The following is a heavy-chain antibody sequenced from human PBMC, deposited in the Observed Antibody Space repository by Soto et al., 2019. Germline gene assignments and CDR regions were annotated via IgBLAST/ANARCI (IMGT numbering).Heavy chain of an antibody. CDR3: TTVSVFCGGDCYSDY. V-gene: IGHV3-15*01. CDR1: GFTFSKAW. D-gene: IGHD2-21*02. J-gene: IGHJ4*02. CDR2: IKSKSDGGTT. Sequence: EVQLVESGGGLVKPGGSLRLSCAASGFTFSKAWMIWVRQAPGKGLEWIGRIKSKSDGGTTDYAAPVKGRFTISRDDSKDTLYLQMNRLKTEDTAVYYCTTVSVFCGGDCYSDYWGQGTLVTVSS.